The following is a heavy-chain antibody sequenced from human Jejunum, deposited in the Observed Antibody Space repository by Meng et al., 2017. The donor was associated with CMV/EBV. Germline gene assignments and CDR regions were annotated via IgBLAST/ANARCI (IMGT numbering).Heavy chain of an antibody. J-gene: IGHJ4*02. D-gene: IGHD6-25*01. V-gene: IGHV4-59*01. Sequence: SIGSYFWTWIRQPPGKGLEWIGYVYYSGTTTYNPSLRSRVAISIDTSKNQFSLKVNSLTAADTAVYYCARVPAELGSTSDYYYFDSWGQGTLVTVSS. CDR2: VYYSGTT. CDR1: SIGSYF. CDR3: ARVPAELGSTSDYYYFDS.